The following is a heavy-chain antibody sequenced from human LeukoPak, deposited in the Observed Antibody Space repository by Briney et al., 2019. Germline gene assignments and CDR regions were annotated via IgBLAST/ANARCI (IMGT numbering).Heavy chain of an antibody. CDR3: ARGGHMGYGMDV. J-gene: IGHJ6*02. CDR2: IYYSGST. Sequence: SQTLSLTCTVSGGSISSGGYYWSWIRQHPGKGLEWIGYIYYSGSTYYNPSLKSRVTISVDTSKNQFSLKLSSVTAADTAVYYCARGGHMGYGMDVWGQGTTVTVSS. D-gene: IGHD2-21*01. V-gene: IGHV4-31*03. CDR1: GGSISSGGYY.